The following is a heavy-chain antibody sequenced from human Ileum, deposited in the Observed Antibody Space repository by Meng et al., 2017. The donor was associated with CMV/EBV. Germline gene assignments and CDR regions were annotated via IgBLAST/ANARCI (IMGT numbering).Heavy chain of an antibody. V-gene: IGHV4-34*01. CDR3: ASGRLQFTPSALQH. D-gene: IGHD5-24*01. Sequence: GPVLLNPSAPLPLTCSVSGETLNGFFCSWIRQPPGSGLEWIGEVNNRGRTNYNPSLKSRLTISIDTSKRQLSLMVTSVTAADSAIYYCASGRLQFTPSALQHWGPGTLVTVSS. CDR1: GETLNGFF. J-gene: IGHJ1*01. CDR2: VNNRGRT.